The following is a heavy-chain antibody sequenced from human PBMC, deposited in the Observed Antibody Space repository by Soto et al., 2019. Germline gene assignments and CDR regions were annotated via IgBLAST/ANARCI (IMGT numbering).Heavy chain of an antibody. J-gene: IGHJ4*02. CDR1: GFTLSDHY. CDR2: SRDKPQGYST. CDR3: VRSKYFSDSSGYTRCLDY. Sequence: SLRLSCAVSGFTLSDHYIDWVRQAPGKGLEWVGRSRDKPQGYSTAYAASVKGRFTTSRDESKNSAYLQMNSLKTEDTAVYYCVRSKYFSDSSGYTRCLDYWGQGTLVTVSS. D-gene: IGHD3-22*01. V-gene: IGHV3-72*01.